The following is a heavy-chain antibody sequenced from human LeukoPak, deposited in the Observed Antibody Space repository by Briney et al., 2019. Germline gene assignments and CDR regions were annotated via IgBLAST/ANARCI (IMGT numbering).Heavy chain of an antibody. J-gene: IGHJ4*02. CDR3: VKDKYSGSVSPFDY. D-gene: IGHD5-12*01. CDR2: ISGDGITT. Sequence: PGGSLRLSCAASGFTFSSYWMHWVRQAPGKGLQYVSAISGDGITTYHADSVKGRFTISRDNSKNTLYLQMSSLRAEDTAVYYCVKDKYSGSVSPFDYWGQGTLVTVSS. V-gene: IGHV3-64D*06. CDR1: GFTFSSYW.